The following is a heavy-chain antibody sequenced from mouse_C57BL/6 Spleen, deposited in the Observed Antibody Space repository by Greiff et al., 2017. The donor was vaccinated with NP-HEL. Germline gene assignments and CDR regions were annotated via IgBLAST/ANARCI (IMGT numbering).Heavy chain of an antibody. CDR2: INPGSGGT. Sequence: QVQLQQSGAELVRPGTSVKVSCKASGYAFTNYLIEWVKQRPGQGLEWIGVINPGSGGTNYNEKFKGKATLTADKSSSTAYMQLSSLTSEDSAVYFCARGIYYDYRFDYWGQGTTLTVSS. V-gene: IGHV1-54*01. CDR1: GYAFTNYL. CDR3: ARGIYYDYRFDY. J-gene: IGHJ2*01. D-gene: IGHD2-4*01.